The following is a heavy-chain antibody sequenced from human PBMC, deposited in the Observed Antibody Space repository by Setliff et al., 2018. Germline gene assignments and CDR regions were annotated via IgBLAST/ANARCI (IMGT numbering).Heavy chain of an antibody. J-gene: IGHJ6*03. Sequence: PSETLSLTCTVSGASINSLSWWSWVRQPPGKGLEWIGEIYHDGNDKYTPSVHYSPSLNSRVTLSIDTSKNQFSLRLSSVTAADTAVYFCARVTGFLYMDVWGKGTTVTVSS. CDR3: ARVTGFLYMDV. V-gene: IGHV4-4*02. CDR1: GASINSLSW. D-gene: IGHD3-3*01. CDR2: IYHDGND.